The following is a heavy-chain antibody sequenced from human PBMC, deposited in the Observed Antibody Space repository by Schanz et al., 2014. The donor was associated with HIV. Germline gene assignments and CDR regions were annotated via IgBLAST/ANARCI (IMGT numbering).Heavy chain of an antibody. CDR2: IWYDGSKK. D-gene: IGHD6-13*01. Sequence: QVQLVESGGGVVQPGRSLRLSCAVSGFTFSNYAMHWVRQAPGKGLEWVAVIWYDGSKKYYADSVKGRFTISRENAKNSLYLQMNSLRAGDTAVYYCARETSGFSTSWPPRYHYYGMDVWGQGTTVTVSS. V-gene: IGHV3-33*08. CDR1: GFTFSNYA. CDR3: ARETSGFSTSWPPRYHYYGMDV. J-gene: IGHJ6*02.